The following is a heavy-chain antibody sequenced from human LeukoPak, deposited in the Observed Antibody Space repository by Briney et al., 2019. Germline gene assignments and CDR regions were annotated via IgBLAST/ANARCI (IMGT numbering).Heavy chain of an antibody. CDR1: GGSISSYY. CDR2: IYTSGST. V-gene: IGHV4-4*07. Sequence: PSETLSLTCTVSGGSISSYYWSWIRQPAGKGLEWIGRIYTSGSTNYNPSLKSRVTISVDTSKNQFSLKLSSVTAADTAVYYCARVDYYDSSGYYYFDYWGQGTLVTVSS. D-gene: IGHD3-22*01. CDR3: ARVDYYDSSGYYYFDY. J-gene: IGHJ4*02.